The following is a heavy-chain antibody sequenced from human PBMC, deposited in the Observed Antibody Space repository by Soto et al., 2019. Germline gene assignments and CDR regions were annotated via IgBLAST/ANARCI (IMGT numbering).Heavy chain of an antibody. CDR3: ASRRGAIAARPARGYYFDY. D-gene: IGHD6-6*01. Sequence: QVQLVQSGAEVKKPGSSVQVSCKASGGTFSSYAIIWVRQAPGQGLEWMGGIIPIFGTANYAKKFQGRVTITADESTSTAYMELSSLRSEDTAVYYCASRRGAIAARPARGYYFDYWGQGTLVTVSS. V-gene: IGHV1-69*01. CDR2: IIPIFGTA. J-gene: IGHJ4*02. CDR1: GGTFSSYA.